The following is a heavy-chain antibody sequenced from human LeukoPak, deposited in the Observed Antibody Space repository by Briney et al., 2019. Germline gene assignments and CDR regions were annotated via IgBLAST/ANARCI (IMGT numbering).Heavy chain of an antibody. Sequence: SVKVSCKASGGTFSSYAISWVRQAPGQGLEWMGGIIPIFGTANYAQKFQGRVTITADESTSTAYMELSSLRSEDTAVYYCARLVVEWELLSGHYYYGMDVWGQGTTVTVSS. J-gene: IGHJ6*02. CDR1: GGTFSSYA. CDR3: ARLVVEWELLSGHYYYGMDV. CDR2: IIPIFGTA. D-gene: IGHD1-26*01. V-gene: IGHV1-69*13.